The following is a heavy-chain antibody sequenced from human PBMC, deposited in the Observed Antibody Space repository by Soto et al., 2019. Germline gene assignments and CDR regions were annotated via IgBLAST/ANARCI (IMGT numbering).Heavy chain of an antibody. CDR3: ARECVDTVTSITIPFDY. CDR2: INSDGSST. CDR1: GFTFGSYW. V-gene: IGHV3-74*01. D-gene: IGHD5-12*01. J-gene: IGHJ4*02. Sequence: GSLRLSCAASGFTFGSYWMHWVRQAPGKGLVWVSRINSDGSSTSYADSVKGRFTISRDNAKNTLYLQMNSLRADDTAVYYCARECVDTVTSITIPFDYWGQGALVTVSS.